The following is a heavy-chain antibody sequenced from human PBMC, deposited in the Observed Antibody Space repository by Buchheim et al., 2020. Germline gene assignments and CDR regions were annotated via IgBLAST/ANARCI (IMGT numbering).Heavy chain of an antibody. CDR3: ARGSRIVLAMIDS. CDR1: GFSFGSYG. V-gene: IGHV3-30*03. D-gene: IGHD2-2*01. J-gene: IGHJ4*02. CDR2: ILYDGDIK. Sequence: QEQLVESGGGVVQPGRSLRLSCAASGFSFGSYGMHWVRQAPGKGLEWVAVILYDGDIKYYADSVQGRFIISRDNSRNTVSLLMNSLRVEDTAVYYCARGSRIVLAMIDSWGQGTL.